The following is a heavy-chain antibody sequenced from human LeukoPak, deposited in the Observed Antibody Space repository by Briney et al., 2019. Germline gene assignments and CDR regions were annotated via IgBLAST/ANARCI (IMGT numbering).Heavy chain of an antibody. CDR2: ISGSGSST. CDR1: GFTFSRYA. Sequence: GRSLRLSCAASGFTFSRYAMNRVRQAPGKGLEWVSAISGSGSSTYYADSVQGRFTISSDNSKNTQYLQMNSLRAEDTAVYYCAKDRSYDFWSGYSGVGDYWGQGTLVTVSS. V-gene: IGHV3-23*01. J-gene: IGHJ4*02. D-gene: IGHD3-3*01. CDR3: AKDRSYDFWSGYSGVGDY.